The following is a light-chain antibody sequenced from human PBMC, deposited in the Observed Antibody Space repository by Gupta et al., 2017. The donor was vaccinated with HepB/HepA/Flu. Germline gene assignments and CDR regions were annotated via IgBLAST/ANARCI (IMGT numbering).Light chain of an antibody. V-gene: IGLV3-19*01. CDR3: NYRDSSGNHLALYV. J-gene: IGLJ1*01. Sequence: SSELTQYPAVSVALGQTVRITCQGDSLRSYYASWYQQKPGQAPVLVIYGKNNRPSGIPDRFSGSSSGNTASLTITGAQAEDEADDYCNYRDSSGNHLALYVFGTGTKVTVL. CDR1: SLRSYY. CDR2: GKN.